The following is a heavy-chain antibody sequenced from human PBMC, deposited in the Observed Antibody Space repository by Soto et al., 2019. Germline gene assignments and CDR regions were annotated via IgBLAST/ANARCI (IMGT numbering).Heavy chain of an antibody. Sequence: GGSLRLSCAASGFTFSGSAMHWVRQASGKGLEWVGRIRSKANSYATAYAASVKGRFTISRDDSKNTAYLQMNSLKTEDTAVYYCTTHCTNGVCYNGWPSYYYYMDVWGKGTTVTVSS. CDR2: IRSKANSYAT. V-gene: IGHV3-73*01. J-gene: IGHJ6*03. CDR1: GFTFSGSA. CDR3: TTHCTNGVCYNGWPSYYYYMDV. D-gene: IGHD2-8*01.